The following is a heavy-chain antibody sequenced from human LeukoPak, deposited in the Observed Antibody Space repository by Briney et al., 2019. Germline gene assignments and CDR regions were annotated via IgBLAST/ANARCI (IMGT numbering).Heavy chain of an antibody. CDR2: ISYDGSNK. V-gene: IGHV3-30*03. D-gene: IGHD6-13*01. CDR3: GRHSREYGMDV. Sequence: PGGSLRLSCAASGFTFSSFGMQWVRQAPGKGLEWVAVISYDGSNKYCADSVKGRFTISRGNSKNTLFLQMNSLRGEDTAEYYCGRHSREYGMDVWGQGTTVTVAS. CDR1: GFTFSSFG. J-gene: IGHJ6*02.